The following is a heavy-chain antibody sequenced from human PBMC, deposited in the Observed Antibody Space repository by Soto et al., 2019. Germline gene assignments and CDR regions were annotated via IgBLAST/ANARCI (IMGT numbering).Heavy chain of an antibody. CDR1: GFTFTSSA. D-gene: IGHD3-3*01. CDR2: IIPSIGTT. CDR3: ASHYDNSPFDP. J-gene: IGHJ5*02. V-gene: IGHV1-69*13. Sequence: SVKVSCKASGFTFTSSAMQWVRQAPGQGLEWIGGIIPSIGTTNYAQKFQGRVTITADESTSTAYMELSSLRSEDTAVYYCASHYDNSPFDPWGQGTLVTSPQ.